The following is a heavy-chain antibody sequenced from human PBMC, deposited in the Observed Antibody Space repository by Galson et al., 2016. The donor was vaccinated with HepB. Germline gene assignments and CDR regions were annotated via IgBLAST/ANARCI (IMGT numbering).Heavy chain of an antibody. D-gene: IGHD6-19*01. CDR2: IWYDGSSK. V-gene: IGHV3-33*06. Sequence: SLRLSCAASGFTFSNYAMHWVRQAPGKGLEWVAVIWYDGSSKYYIDSVKGRFTISRDNSKNTVYLQMNSLRAEDTALYYCAKDSPYSSGWSTYWGQGTLVTVSS. CDR3: AKDSPYSSGWSTY. CDR1: GFTFSNYA. J-gene: IGHJ4*02.